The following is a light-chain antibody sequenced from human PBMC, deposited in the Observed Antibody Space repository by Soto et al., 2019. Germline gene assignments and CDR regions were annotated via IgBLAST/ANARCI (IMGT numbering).Light chain of an antibody. J-gene: IGKJ2*01. Sequence: EIVLTQSPATLSLSPGERATLSCRASQSVSSNLAWYQQKLGQAPRLLIYDAFNRATGIPARFSGSGSGTDFTLTISNLDPEDFAVYYCQQRSSWPTFGQGTKLEIK. CDR3: QQRSSWPT. CDR1: QSVSSN. CDR2: DAF. V-gene: IGKV3-11*01.